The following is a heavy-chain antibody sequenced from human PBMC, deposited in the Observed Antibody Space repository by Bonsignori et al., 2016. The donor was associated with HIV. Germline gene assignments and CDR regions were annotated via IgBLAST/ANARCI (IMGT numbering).Heavy chain of an antibody. Sequence: RQAPGKGLEWIGEINHSGSTNYNPSLKSRVTISVDTSKNQFSLKLSSVTAADTAVYYCATKRDYDFWSPFDYWGQGTLVTVSS. J-gene: IGHJ4*02. V-gene: IGHV4-34*01. CDR2: INHSGST. D-gene: IGHD3-3*01. CDR3: ATKRDYDFWSPFDY.